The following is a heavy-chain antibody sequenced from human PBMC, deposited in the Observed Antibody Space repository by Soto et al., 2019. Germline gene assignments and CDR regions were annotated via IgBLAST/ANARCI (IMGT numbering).Heavy chain of an antibody. Sequence: ITLKESGPTLVKPTQTLTLTCTFSGFSLNTGGAGVGWVRQPRGKAMEWLALIYWDDDERYRPSLRSRLNSTKDTINNQVVLTMTNMDPEDTATYYCVRNWRYYGGDYYYGMDAWGQGTTVTVSS. J-gene: IGHJ6*02. CDR3: VRNWRYYGGDYYYGMDA. CDR1: GFSLNTGGAG. D-gene: IGHD3-10*01. CDR2: IYWDDDE. V-gene: IGHV2-5*02.